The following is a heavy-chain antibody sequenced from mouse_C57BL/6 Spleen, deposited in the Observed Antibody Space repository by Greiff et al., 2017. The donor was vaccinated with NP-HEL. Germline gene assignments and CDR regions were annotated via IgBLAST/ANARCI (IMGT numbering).Heavy chain of an antibody. J-gene: IGHJ4*01. CDR3: ARRDYDYDVAMDY. D-gene: IGHD2-4*01. V-gene: IGHV1-80*01. CDR2: IYPGDGDT. CDR1: GYAFSSYW. Sequence: QVHVKQSGAELVKPGASVKISCKASGYAFSSYWMNWVKQRPGKGLEWIGQIYPGDGDTNYNGKFKGKATLTADKSSSTAYMQLSSLTSEDSAVYFCARRDYDYDVAMDYWGQRTSVTVSS.